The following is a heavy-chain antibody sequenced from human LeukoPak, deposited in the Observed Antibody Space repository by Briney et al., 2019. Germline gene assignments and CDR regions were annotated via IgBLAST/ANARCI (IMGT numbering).Heavy chain of an antibody. J-gene: IGHJ4*02. CDR2: ISDSGTII. CDR3: ARVRGLDKLQWFGEHLGY. V-gene: IGHV3-11*01. CDR1: GFTFSDYY. Sequence: GGSLRLSCAASGFTFSDYYMTWIRQAPGKGLEWLSYISDSGTIIYYADSVKGRFTISRDNAKSSLSLQMNSLRAEDTAVYYCARVRGLDKLQWFGEHLGYWGQGTLVTVSS. D-gene: IGHD3-10*01.